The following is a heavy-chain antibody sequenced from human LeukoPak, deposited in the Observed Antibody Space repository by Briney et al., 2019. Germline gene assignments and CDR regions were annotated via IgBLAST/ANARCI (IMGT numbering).Heavy chain of an antibody. CDR1: GGSFSGYY. V-gene: IGHV4-34*01. CDR2: INHSGST. J-gene: IGHJ4*02. D-gene: IGHD3-22*01. CDR3: ARYSLGSYDSSGFDY. Sequence: SETLSLTCAVYGGSFSGYYWSWIRQPPGKGLEWIGEINHSGSTNYNPSLKSRVTISVDTSKNQFSLKLSSVTAADTAVYYCARYSLGSYDSSGFDYWGQGTLVTVSS.